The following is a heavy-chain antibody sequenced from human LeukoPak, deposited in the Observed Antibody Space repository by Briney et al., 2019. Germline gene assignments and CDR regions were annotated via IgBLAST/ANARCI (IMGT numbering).Heavy chain of an antibody. D-gene: IGHD6-13*01. CDR1: GGSISSYY. V-gene: IGHV4-59*01. CDR2: IYYSGST. CDR3: ARLRERWGGIAAVYFDY. Sequence: SETLSLTCTVSGGSISSYYWSWIRQPPGKGLEWIGYIYYSGSTNYNPPLKSRVTISVDTSKNHFSLKLSSVTAEDTAVYYCARLRERWGGIAAVYFDYWGQGTLVTVSS. J-gene: IGHJ4*02.